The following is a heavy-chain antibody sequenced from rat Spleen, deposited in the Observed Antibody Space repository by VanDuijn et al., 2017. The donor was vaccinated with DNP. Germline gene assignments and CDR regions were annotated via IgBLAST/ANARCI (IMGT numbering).Heavy chain of an antibody. D-gene: IGHD1-1*01. J-gene: IGHJ3*01. CDR3: AKPMDYYSGRFAY. V-gene: IGHV5-22*01. CDR1: GFTFSDYY. Sequence: EVQLVESGGGLVQPGRSLTLSCAASGFTFSDYYMAWVRQTPKTGLDWVAYIGYDGGSTYYGDSVKCRFTISRDNAKSTLYLQMKSLRSEDMATYYCAKPMDYYSGRFAYWGQGTLVTVSS. CDR2: IGYDGGST.